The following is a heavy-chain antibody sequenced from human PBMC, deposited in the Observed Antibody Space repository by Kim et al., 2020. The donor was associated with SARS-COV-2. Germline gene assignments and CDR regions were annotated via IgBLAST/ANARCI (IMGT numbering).Heavy chain of an antibody. D-gene: IGHD3-3*01. Sequence: GGSLRLSCAGSGFTFGSSAMGWVRQAPGKGLEWVSGIYFGSRTTCYADAVKGRFTISRDKSKNAVYLQMNSLRTEDTAVYYCAKDLLPQAGFDPW. J-gene: IGHJ5*02. CDR2: IYFGSRTT. CDR1: GFTFGSSA. V-gene: IGHV3-23*03. CDR3: AKDLLPQAGFDP.